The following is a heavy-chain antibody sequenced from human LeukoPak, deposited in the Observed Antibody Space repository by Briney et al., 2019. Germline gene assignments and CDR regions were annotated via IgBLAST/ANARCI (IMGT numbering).Heavy chain of an antibody. Sequence: GSLRLSCAASGFTFSSYGMHWVRQAPGKGLEWVAVISYDGSNKYYADSVKGRFTISRDNSKNTLYLQMNSLRAEDTAVYYCAKDLSGSHTYWGQGTLVTVSS. CDR3: AKDLSGSHTY. J-gene: IGHJ4*02. V-gene: IGHV3-30*18. CDR1: GFTFSSYG. D-gene: IGHD1-26*01. CDR2: ISYDGSNK.